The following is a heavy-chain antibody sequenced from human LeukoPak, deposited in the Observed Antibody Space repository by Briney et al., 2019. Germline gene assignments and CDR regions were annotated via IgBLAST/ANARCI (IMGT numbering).Heavy chain of an antibody. D-gene: IGHD3-10*01. CDR2: IWYDGSNK. Sequence: GGSLRLSCAASGFTFSSYGMHWVRQAPGKGLEWVAVIWYDGSNKHYADSVKGRFTISRDNSKNTLYLQMNSLRAEDTAVYYCARDPVVRGGVNDYFDYWGQGTLVTVS. J-gene: IGHJ4*02. CDR1: GFTFSSYG. CDR3: ARDPVVRGGVNDYFDY. V-gene: IGHV3-33*01.